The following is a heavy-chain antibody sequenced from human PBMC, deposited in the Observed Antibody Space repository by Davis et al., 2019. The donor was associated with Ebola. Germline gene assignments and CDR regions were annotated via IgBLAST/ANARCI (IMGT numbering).Heavy chain of an antibody. CDR3: ARSNDYGDYVGWLDY. CDR1: GFTFSDYY. V-gene: IGHV3-11*04. J-gene: IGHJ4*02. D-gene: IGHD4-17*01. CDR2: ISSSGSTI. Sequence: GGSLRLSCAASGFTFSDYYMSWIRQAPGKGLEWVSYISSSGSTIYYADSVKGRFTISRDNAKNSLYLQMNSLRAEDTAVYYCARSNDYGDYVGWLDYWGQGTLVTVSS.